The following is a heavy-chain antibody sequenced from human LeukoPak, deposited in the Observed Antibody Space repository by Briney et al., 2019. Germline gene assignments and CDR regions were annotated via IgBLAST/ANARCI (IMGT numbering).Heavy chain of an antibody. J-gene: IGHJ6*02. CDR1: GFTFSSYW. CDR2: IKQDGSEK. CDR3: ARQRSPFYLYNAMDV. V-gene: IGHV3-7*05. Sequence: GGSLRLSCAASGFTFSSYWMTWVRQAPGKGLEWVANIKQDGSEKYYMDSVKGRFTISRDNAKNSLFLQMNSLRAEDTAVYYCARQRSPFYLYNAMDVWGQGTTVTVSS.